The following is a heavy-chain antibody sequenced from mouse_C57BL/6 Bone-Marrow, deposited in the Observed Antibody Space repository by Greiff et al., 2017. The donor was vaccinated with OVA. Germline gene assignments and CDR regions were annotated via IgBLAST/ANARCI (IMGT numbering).Heavy chain of an antibody. CDR2: IDPSDSYT. J-gene: IGHJ4*01. Sequence: QVQLQQPGAELVMPGASVKLSCKASVYTFTSYWMHWVKQRPGQGLEWIGEIDPSDSYTNYNQKFKGKSTLTVDKSSSTAYMQLSSLTSEDSAVYYCARWLLYYYAMDYWGQGTSVTVSS. CDR1: VYTFTSYW. V-gene: IGHV1-69*01. CDR3: ARWLLYYYAMDY. D-gene: IGHD2-3*01.